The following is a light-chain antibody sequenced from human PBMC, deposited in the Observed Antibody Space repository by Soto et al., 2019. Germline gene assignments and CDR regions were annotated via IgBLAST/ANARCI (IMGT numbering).Light chain of an antibody. V-gene: IGKV4-1*01. CDR2: WAS. J-gene: IGKJ1*01. Sequence: DIVMTQSPDSLAVSLGERATINCKSSQSVLYSSNSKNYLAWYQQKPGQPPKLLIYWASTRESGVPDRFSGSGSRTDFTLTISSLQAEDVAVYYCQQYYSTLRTFGQGTKVEIK. CDR3: QQYYSTLRT. CDR1: QSVLYSSNSKNY.